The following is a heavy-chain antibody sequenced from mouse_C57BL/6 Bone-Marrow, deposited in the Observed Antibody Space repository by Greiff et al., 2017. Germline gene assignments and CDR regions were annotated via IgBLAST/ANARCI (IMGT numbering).Heavy chain of an antibody. Sequence: EVQLQESGGDLVKPGGSLKLSCAASGFTFSSYGMSWVRQTPDKRLEWVATISSGGSYTYYPDSVKGRFTISRDNAKNTLYLQMSSLKSEDTAMYYWARRYGSSYWYFDVWGTGTTVTVSS. D-gene: IGHD1-1*01. CDR1: GFTFSSYG. CDR3: ARRYGSSYWYFDV. V-gene: IGHV5-6*01. CDR2: ISSGGSYT. J-gene: IGHJ1*03.